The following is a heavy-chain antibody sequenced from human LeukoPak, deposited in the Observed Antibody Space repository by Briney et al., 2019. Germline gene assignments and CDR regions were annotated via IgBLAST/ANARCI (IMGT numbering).Heavy chain of an antibody. J-gene: IGHJ4*02. CDR2: ISYDGSIK. V-gene: IGHV3-30*04. CDR3: ARGPYSSGWTTFDY. D-gene: IGHD6-19*01. CDR1: GFTFRSYA. Sequence: GGSLRLSCAASGFTFRSYAMHWVRQAPGKGLVRVALISYDGSIKSYADSVKGRFTISRDNSKNTLYVQMNSLRTDDTAVYYCARGPYSSGWTTFDYWGQGILVTVSS.